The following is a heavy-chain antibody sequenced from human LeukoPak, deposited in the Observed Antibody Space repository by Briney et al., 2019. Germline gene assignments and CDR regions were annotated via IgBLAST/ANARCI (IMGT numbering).Heavy chain of an antibody. CDR2: ISGSGGST. D-gene: IGHD5-24*01. Sequence: GGSLRLSCAASGFTFSSYAMSWVRQAPGKGLEWVSTISGSGGSTYYADSVKGRFTISRDNSKNTLYLQMNSLRAEDTAVYYCGREWLKGLFDYWGQGPLVTVSS. CDR1: GFTFSSYA. J-gene: IGHJ4*02. CDR3: GREWLKGLFDY. V-gene: IGHV3-23*01.